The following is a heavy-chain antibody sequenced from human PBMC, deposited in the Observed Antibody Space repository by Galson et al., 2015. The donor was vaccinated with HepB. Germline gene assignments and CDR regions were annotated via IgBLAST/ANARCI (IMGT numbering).Heavy chain of an antibody. CDR2: INEDGNQK. CDR1: GITFSTYW. J-gene: IGHJ4*02. V-gene: IGHV3-7*03. CDR3: VRGGGIAASNSD. D-gene: IGHD6-13*01. Sequence: SLRLSCAASGITFSTYWMSWVRQAPGKGLEWVANINEDGNQKEYVDSVKGRFTTSRDNTKNSLYLQMNSLRVEDTAVYYCVRGGGIAASNSDRGQGTLVTVSS.